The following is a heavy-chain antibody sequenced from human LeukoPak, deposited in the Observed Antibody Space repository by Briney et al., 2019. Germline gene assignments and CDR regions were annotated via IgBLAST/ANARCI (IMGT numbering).Heavy chain of an antibody. CDR3: ARIIVRGDYWWANDAFDI. J-gene: IGHJ3*02. V-gene: IGHV1-18*01. D-gene: IGHD4-17*01. CDR2: ISAYNGNT. Sequence: GGSLRLSCAASGFTFTSYGISWVRQAPGQGLEWMGWISAYNGNTNYAQKLQGRVTMTTDTSTSTAYMELRSLRSDDTAVYYCARIIVRGDYWWANDAFDIWGQGTMVTVSS. CDR1: GFTFTSYG.